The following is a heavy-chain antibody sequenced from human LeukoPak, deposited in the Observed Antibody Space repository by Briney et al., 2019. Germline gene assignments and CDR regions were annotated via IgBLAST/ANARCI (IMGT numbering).Heavy chain of an antibody. CDR2: IYYGGST. CDR3: ARGFLYSSSWPGHIDY. D-gene: IGHD6-13*01. Sequence: PGGSLTLSCTASGFTISSYYMSWVRQPPGKGLEWLSFIYYGGSTNYNPSLKSRVTISVDTSKNQFSLKLSSVTAADTAVYYCARGFLYSSSWPGHIDYWGQGTLVTVSS. J-gene: IGHJ4*02. V-gene: IGHV4-59*01. CDR1: GFTISSYY.